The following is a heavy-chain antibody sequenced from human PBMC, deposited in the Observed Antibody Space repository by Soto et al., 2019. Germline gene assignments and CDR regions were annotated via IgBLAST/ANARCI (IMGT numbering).Heavy chain of an antibody. CDR2: IVASGGGT. J-gene: IGHJ4*02. CDR3: SKESRGGGNSAFYFDF. Sequence: PGGPLRLPCAASGIKFSNYAMSWVRQAPGKRLEWVSLIVASGGGTYYADSVRGRFTISRDNSHNTRYLQVDSFTAEDTAVYYCSKESRGGGNSAFYFDFWGQGAQVTGSS. V-gene: IGHV3-23*01. D-gene: IGHD3-10*01. CDR1: GIKFSNYA.